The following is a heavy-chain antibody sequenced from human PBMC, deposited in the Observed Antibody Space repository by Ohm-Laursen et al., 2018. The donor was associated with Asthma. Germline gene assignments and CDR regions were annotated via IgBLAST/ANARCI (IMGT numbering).Heavy chain of an antibody. CDR2: ISSGSSYI. CDR3: AVSIYAYGEGAY. D-gene: IGHD3-10*01. CDR1: GFTFESYW. V-gene: IGHV3-21*01. Sequence: SLRLSCTASGFTFESYWMNWVRQAPGKGPEWVSSISSGSSYINYADSVKGRFTISRDNAENSVFLQMNSLRAEDTALYYCAVSIYAYGEGAYWGQGTLVTVSS. J-gene: IGHJ4*02.